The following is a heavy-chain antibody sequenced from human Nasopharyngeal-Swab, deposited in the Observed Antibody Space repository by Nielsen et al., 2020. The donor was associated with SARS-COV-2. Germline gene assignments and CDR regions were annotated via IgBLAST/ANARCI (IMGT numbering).Heavy chain of an antibody. J-gene: IGHJ6*02. CDR1: RFTFSSYA. CDR3: AKDHGYYYGMDV. CDR2: ISWNSGSI. V-gene: IGHV3-9*01. Sequence: GGSLRLSCAASRFTFSSYAMHWVRQAPGKGLEWVSGISWNSGSIGYADSVKGRFTISRDNAKNSLYLQMNSLRAEDTALYYCAKDHGYYYGMDVWGQGTTVTVSS.